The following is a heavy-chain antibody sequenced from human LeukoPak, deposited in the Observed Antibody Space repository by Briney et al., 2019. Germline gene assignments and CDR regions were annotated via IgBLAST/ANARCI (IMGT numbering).Heavy chain of an antibody. CDR2: IYTSGST. V-gene: IGHV4-4*08. CDR1: GFTFSSYS. Sequence: GSLRLSCAASGFTFSSYSMNWVRQAPGKGLEWIGRIYTSGSTNYNPSLKSRVTISADTSKNQFSLKLSSVTAADTAVYHCAREGYSSTSWGQGTLVTVSS. J-gene: IGHJ4*02. CDR3: AREGYSSTS. D-gene: IGHD6-19*01.